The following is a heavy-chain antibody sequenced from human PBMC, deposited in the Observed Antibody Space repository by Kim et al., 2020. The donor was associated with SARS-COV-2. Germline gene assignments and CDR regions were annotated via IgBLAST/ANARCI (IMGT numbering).Heavy chain of an antibody. CDR1: GGTFSSYA. J-gene: IGHJ6*02. Sequence: SVKVSCKASGGTFSSYAISWVRQAPGQGLEWMGGIIPIFGTANYAQKFQGRVTITADESTSTAYMELSSLRSEDTAVYYCARDSVGATLSNYYYGMDVWGQGTTVTVSS. D-gene: IGHD1-26*01. CDR3: ARDSVGATLSNYYYGMDV. V-gene: IGHV1-69*13. CDR2: IIPIFGTA.